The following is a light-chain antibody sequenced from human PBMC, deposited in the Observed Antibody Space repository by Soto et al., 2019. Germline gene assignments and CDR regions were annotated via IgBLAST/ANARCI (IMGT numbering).Light chain of an antibody. V-gene: IGLV2-23*02. J-gene: IGLJ3*02. Sequence: QSVLTQPASVSGSPGQSITISCTGTSSDVGSYDVVSWYQQYSGKAPKLIIYEVTKRPPGVSNRFSGSKSGNTASLTISGLQVEDEADYFCFSRAGSRVYWVFGGGTKLTVL. CDR3: FSRAGSRVYWV. CDR1: SSDVGSYDV. CDR2: EVT.